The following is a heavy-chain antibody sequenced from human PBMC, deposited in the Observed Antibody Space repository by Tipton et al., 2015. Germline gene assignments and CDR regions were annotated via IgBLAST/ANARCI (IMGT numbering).Heavy chain of an antibody. D-gene: IGHD3-3*01. V-gene: IGHV4-61*01. Sequence: LRLSCTVSGGSVSSGSYYWSWIRQSPGMGLEWIGYVYFTGTTNYNPSFKSRVTMSIDTSNNEFSLKLRSVTAADTAVYYCAREAIFGVAYWFDPWGPGTLVTVSS. CDR3: AREAIFGVAYWFDP. CDR1: GGSVSSGSYY. J-gene: IGHJ5*02. CDR2: VYFTGTT.